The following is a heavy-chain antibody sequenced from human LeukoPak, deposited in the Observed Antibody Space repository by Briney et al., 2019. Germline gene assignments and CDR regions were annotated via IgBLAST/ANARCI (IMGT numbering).Heavy chain of an antibody. CDR1: GGSISSGDYY. Sequence: PSETLSLTCTVSGGSISSGDYYWSWIRQPPGKGLEWIGYIYYSGSTYYNPSLKSRVTISVDTSKNQFSLKLSSVTAADTAVYYCARDKGIWSGYLDYWGQGTRVTVSS. CDR3: ARDKGIWSGYLDY. J-gene: IGHJ4*02. CDR2: IYYSGST. D-gene: IGHD3-3*01. V-gene: IGHV4-30-4*01.